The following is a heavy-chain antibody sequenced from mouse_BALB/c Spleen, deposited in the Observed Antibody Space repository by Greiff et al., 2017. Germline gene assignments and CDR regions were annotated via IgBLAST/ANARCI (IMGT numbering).Heavy chain of an antibody. CDR1: GYSFTSYW. CDR2: IHPSDSET. V-gene: IGHV1-61*01. D-gene: IGHD2-3*01. J-gene: IGHJ3*01. CDR3: ARLDEGYYVNWYTY. Sequence: VQLQQLGAELVRPGASVKLSCKASGYSFTSYWMNWVKQRPGQGLEWIGMIHPSDSETRLNQKFKDKATLTVDKSSSTAYMQLSSQTSEDSAVYYCARLDEGYYVNWYTYWGQGTLVTVSA.